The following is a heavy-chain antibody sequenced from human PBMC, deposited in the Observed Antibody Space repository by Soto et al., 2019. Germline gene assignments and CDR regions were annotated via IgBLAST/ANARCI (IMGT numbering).Heavy chain of an antibody. D-gene: IGHD4-17*01. CDR3: AKRTSGTTWGESDY. CDR2: ISGYSGNA. CDR1: GYIFSDYG. Sequence: QVQAMQSGAEVKKPGDSVKVSCKTSGYIFSDYGINWVRQAPGQGLEWMGWISGYSGNANLAQKFQGRVTMTTDKSTRTAYMDLRRLRSDDTAVYYCAKRTSGTTWGESDYWGQGTLVTVSS. J-gene: IGHJ4*02. V-gene: IGHV1-18*04.